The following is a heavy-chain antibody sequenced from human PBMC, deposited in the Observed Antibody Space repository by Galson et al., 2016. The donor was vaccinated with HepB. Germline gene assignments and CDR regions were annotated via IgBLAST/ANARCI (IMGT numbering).Heavy chain of an antibody. V-gene: IGHV3-48*04. J-gene: IGHJ3*02. CDR2: ISSSGDSL. CDR1: GFTFSHYS. D-gene: IGHD1-26*01. CDR3: ARDRGWELIKAFDI. Sequence: SLRLSCAASGFTFSHYSMNWVRQAPGKGLEWVSYISSSGDSLYYADSVRGRFTISRDNAKNSLYLQMNSLRAEDTAVYYCARDRGWELIKAFDIWGQGTMVTVSS.